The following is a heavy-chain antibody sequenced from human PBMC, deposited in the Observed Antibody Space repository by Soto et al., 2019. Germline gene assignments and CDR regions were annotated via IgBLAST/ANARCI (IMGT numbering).Heavy chain of an antibody. CDR2: IIPIFGTA. CDR3: ARVNWNYAGRSTKRRDYYYVMDV. V-gene: IGHV1-69*13. CDR1: GGTFSSYA. Sequence: SVKVSCKASGGTFSSYAISWVRQAPGQGLEWMGGIIPIFGTANYAQKFQGRVTITADESTSTAYMELSSLRSEDTAVYYCARVNWNYAGRSTKRRDYYYVMDVWGQGTTVTVSS. D-gene: IGHD1-7*01. J-gene: IGHJ6*02.